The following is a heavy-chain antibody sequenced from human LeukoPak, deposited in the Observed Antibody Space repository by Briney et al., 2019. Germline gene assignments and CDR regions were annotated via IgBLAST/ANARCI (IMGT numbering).Heavy chain of an antibody. CDR1: GFTFSSYG. Sequence: PGRSLRLSCAASGFTFSSYGMHWVRQAPGKGLEWVAVIWYDGSNKYYADSVKGRFTISRDNSKNTLYLQMNSLRAEDTAVYYCARAGRATMSDYWGQGTLVTVSS. V-gene: IGHV3-33*01. CDR3: ARAGRATMSDY. CDR2: IWYDGSNK. D-gene: IGHD5-12*01. J-gene: IGHJ4*02.